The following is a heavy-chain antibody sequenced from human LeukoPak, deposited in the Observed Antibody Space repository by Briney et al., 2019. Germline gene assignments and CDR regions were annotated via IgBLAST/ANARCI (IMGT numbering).Heavy chain of an antibody. CDR2: ISSSSSYI. J-gene: IGHJ5*02. Sequence: PGGSLRLSCAASGFTFSSYEMNWVRQAPGKGLEWVSSISSSSSYIYYADSVKGRFTISRDNAKNSLYLQMNSLRAEDTAVFYCARDWLVGPTVGFGGFDPWGQGTLVTVSS. CDR1: GFTFSSYE. CDR3: ARDWLVGPTVGFGGFDP. V-gene: IGHV3-21*01. D-gene: IGHD3-16*01.